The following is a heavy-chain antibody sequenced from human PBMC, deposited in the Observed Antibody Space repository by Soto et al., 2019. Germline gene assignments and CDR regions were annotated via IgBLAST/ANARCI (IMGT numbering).Heavy chain of an antibody. D-gene: IGHD6-13*01. V-gene: IGHV5-51*03. CDR3: ARRLLYRGSRWSARFDP. CDR1: GYSFTSYW. CDR2: IYPGDSDT. Sequence: EVQLVQSGAEVKKPGESLKISCKGSGYSFTSYWIGWVRQMPGKGLEWMGIIYPGDSDTRYSPSFQGQVTISADKSIITAYRQWSSLKASDTAMYYCARRLLYRGSRWSARFDPWGQGTLVTVSS. J-gene: IGHJ5*02.